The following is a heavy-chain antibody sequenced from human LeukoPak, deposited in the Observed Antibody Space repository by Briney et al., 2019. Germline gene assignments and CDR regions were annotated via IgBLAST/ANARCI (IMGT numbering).Heavy chain of an antibody. J-gene: IGHJ6*02. CDR1: GFTFSSYW. V-gene: IGHV3-7*03. D-gene: IGHD6-13*01. Sequence: GGSLRLSCAASGFTFSSYWMSWVRQAPGKGLEWVANIKQDGSEKNYVDSVKGRFTISRDNAKNSLYLQMNSLRAEDTAVYYCARGAAAGTNYYYYYGMDVWGQGTTVTVSS. CDR2: IKQDGSEK. CDR3: ARGAAAGTNYYYYYGMDV.